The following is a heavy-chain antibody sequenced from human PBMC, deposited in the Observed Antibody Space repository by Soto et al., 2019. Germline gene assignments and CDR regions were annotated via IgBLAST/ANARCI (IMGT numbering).Heavy chain of an antibody. Sequence: SQTLSLTCAISGDSVSSNSAAWNWIRQSPSRGLEWLGRTYYRSKWYNDYAVSVKSRITINPDTSKNQFSLQLNSVTPEDTAVYYCARDRGVVVAAVYYYGMDVWGQGTTVTVSS. CDR3: ARDRGVVVAAVYYYGMDV. J-gene: IGHJ6*02. CDR1: GDSVSSNSAA. CDR2: TYYRSKWYN. D-gene: IGHD2-15*01. V-gene: IGHV6-1*01.